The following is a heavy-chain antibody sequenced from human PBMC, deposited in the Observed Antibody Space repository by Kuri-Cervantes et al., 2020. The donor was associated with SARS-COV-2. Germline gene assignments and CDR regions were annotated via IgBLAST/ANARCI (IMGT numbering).Heavy chain of an antibody. Sequence: GGSLRLSCKGSGYSFTSYWIGWVRQMPGKGLEWMEIIYPGDSDTRYSPSLQGQVTISADKSISTAYLQWSSLKASDTAMYYCARHRGIAAAGDYWGQGTLVTVSS. CDR2: IYPGDSDT. CDR3: ARHRGIAAAGDY. J-gene: IGHJ4*02. V-gene: IGHV5-51*01. CDR1: GYSFTSYW. D-gene: IGHD6-13*01.